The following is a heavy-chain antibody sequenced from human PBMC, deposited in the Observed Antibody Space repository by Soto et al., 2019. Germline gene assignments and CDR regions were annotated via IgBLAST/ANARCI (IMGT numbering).Heavy chain of an antibody. CDR3: ARGATRIQLWPFDF. V-gene: IGHV4-34*01. D-gene: IGHD2-21*01. J-gene: IGHJ4*02. Sequence: QVQLQQWGAGLLKPSETLSLTCAVYGDSFSGYSWSWIRQSPGNGLEWIGDINHSGRNNFNPSLQSRVTMSVDTSKNQFSLSLSSVTAADTAMYYCARGATRIQLWPFDFWGQGTLVTVSS. CDR2: INHSGRN. CDR1: GDSFSGYS.